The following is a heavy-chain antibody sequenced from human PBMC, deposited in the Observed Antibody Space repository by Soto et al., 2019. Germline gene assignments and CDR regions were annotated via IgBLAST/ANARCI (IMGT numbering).Heavy chain of an antibody. Sequence: WASVKVSCKASGYTFTGYYMHWVRQAPGQGLEWMGWINPNSGGTNYAQKFQGWVTMTRDTSISTAYMELSRLRSDDTAVYYCARDPGYFTGGSCYWYGMDVWGQGTTVTVSS. D-gene: IGHD2-15*01. CDR1: GYTFTGYY. J-gene: IGHJ6*02. CDR3: ARDPGYFTGGSCYWYGMDV. CDR2: INPNSGGT. V-gene: IGHV1-2*04.